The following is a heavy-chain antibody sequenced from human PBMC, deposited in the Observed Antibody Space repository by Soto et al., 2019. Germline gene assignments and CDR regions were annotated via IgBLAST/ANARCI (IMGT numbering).Heavy chain of an antibody. D-gene: IGHD4-4*01. V-gene: IGHV3-23*01. CDR1: GSTFSSYA. Sequence: HPGGSLRLSCAASGSTFSSYAMSWVRQAPGKGLEWVSAISGSGGSTYYADSVKGRFTISRDNSKNTLYLQMNSRRAEDTAVYYCAKDPTSNYDSGPWDGMDVWGQGTTVTVSS. CDR2: ISGSGGST. J-gene: IGHJ6*02. CDR3: AKDPTSNYDSGPWDGMDV.